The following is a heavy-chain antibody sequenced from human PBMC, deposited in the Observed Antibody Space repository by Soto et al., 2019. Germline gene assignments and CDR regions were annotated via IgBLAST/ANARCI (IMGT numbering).Heavy chain of an antibody. V-gene: IGHV1-8*01. CDR3: ARGHPSRSYYYYYMDV. J-gene: IGHJ6*03. CDR2: MNPNSGNT. CDR1: GYTFTSYD. Sequence: QVQLVQSGAEVKKPGASVKVSCKASGYTFTSYDINWVRQATGPGLEWMGWMNPNSGNTGYAQKFQGRVTMTRNTAISKAYRELSSLRSEDTAVYYCARGHPSRSYYYYYMDVWGKGTTVTVSS. D-gene: IGHD3-16*02.